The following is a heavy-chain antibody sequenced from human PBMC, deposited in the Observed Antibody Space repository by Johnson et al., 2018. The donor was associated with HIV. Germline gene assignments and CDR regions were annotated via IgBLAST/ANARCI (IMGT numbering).Heavy chain of an antibody. CDR3: ARARDRSSSRDAFDI. CDR2: IDSVGRGT. J-gene: IGHJ3*02. V-gene: IGHV3-74*02. Sequence: QLVESGGGSGQPGGSLRLSCAASGFTLSDHWMHWFRQVPGKGLAWVSRIDSVGRGTSYADSVKGRFTISRDNAKNTLYLQMNSLRAEDTAVYYCARARDRSSSRDAFDIWGQGTMVTVSS. D-gene: IGHD6-13*01. CDR1: GFTLSDHW.